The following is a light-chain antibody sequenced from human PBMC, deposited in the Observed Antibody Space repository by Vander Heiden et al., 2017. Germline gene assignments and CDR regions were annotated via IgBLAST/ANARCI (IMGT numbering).Light chain of an antibody. CDR1: SSDVGGYNY. V-gene: IGLV2-11*01. Sequence: QSALTPPRSVSGSPGQSVTISCTATSSDVGGYNYVSWYQQHPGKAPKLSIYDVSKRPSGVPDRFSGSKSGNTASLTISGLQAEDEAYYYCCSYAGSFLVFGSGTKVTVL. CDR3: CSYAGSFLV. J-gene: IGLJ1*01. CDR2: DVS.